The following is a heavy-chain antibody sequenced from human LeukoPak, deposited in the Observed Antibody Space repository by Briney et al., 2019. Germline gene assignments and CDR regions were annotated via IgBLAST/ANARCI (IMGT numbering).Heavy chain of an antibody. J-gene: IGHJ4*02. V-gene: IGHV3-30*18. Sequence: PGGSLRLSCAVSGFTFSSYGMHWVRQAPGKGLEWVAVISYDGSNKYYADSVKGRFTISRDNSKNTLYLQMNSLRAEDTAVYYCAKDSLWFGESNPDYWGQGTLVTVSS. CDR3: AKDSLWFGESNPDY. D-gene: IGHD3-10*01. CDR1: GFTFSSYG. CDR2: ISYDGSNK.